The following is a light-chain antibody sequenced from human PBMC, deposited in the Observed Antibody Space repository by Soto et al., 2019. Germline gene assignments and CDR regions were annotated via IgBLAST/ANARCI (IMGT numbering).Light chain of an antibody. V-gene: IGLV1-40*01. CDR2: GNS. J-gene: IGLJ2*01. CDR1: SSNIGAGYD. Sequence: QSVLTQPPSVSGAPGQRVTSSCTGSSSNIGAGYDVHWYQQRPGTAPKLLIYGNSNRPSGVPDRFSGSKSGTSASLAITGLQAEDEADYYCQSYDSSLSGSVVFGGGTKVTVL. CDR3: QSYDSSLSGSVV.